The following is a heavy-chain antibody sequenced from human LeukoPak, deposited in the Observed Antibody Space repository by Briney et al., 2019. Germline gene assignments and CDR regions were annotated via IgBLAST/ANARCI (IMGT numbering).Heavy chain of an antibody. CDR3: TSLQMYPLPFDY. Sequence: PGGSLRLSCAASGFTFSSYWMHWVRQAPGKGLVWVSRINSDGSSTSYADSVKGRFTISRDNAKNTLYLQMNSLRAEDTAVYYCTSLQMYPLPFDYWGQGTLVTVSS. J-gene: IGHJ4*02. D-gene: IGHD2-2*01. CDR2: INSDGSST. CDR1: GFTFSSYW. V-gene: IGHV3-74*01.